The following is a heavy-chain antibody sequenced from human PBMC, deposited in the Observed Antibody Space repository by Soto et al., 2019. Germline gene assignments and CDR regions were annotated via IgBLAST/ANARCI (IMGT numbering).Heavy chain of an antibody. J-gene: IGHJ5*01. CDR3: ARDPSEGRVGNWFES. Sequence: GGSLRLSCAASGFTFSRYGMNWLRQAPGKGLEWVASISSSTSYVYYADSVKGRLSTSRDNAKNILYLEMYALRSEDTAVYYCARDPSEGRVGNWFESWGQGTLVTVSS. CDR2: ISSSTSYV. V-gene: IGHV3-21*06. CDR1: GFTFSRYG. D-gene: IGHD2-2*01.